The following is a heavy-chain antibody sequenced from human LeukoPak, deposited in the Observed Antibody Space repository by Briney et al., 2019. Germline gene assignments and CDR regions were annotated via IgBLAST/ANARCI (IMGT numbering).Heavy chain of an antibody. J-gene: IGHJ3*02. V-gene: IGHV4-38-2*01. CDR2: IYHSGST. Sequence: SETLSLTCAVSGYSISSGYYWGWIRQPPGKGLEWIGSIYHSGSTYYNPSLKSRVTISVDTSKNQFSLKLSSVTAADTAVYYCARRSVVVVPAAISSAFDIWGQETMVTVSS. D-gene: IGHD2-2*01. CDR1: GYSISSGYY. CDR3: ARRSVVVVPAAISSAFDI.